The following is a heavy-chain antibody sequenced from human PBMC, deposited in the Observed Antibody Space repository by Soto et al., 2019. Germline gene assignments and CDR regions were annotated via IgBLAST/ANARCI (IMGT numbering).Heavy chain of an antibody. J-gene: IGHJ6*02. CDR1: GYTFTGYY. D-gene: IGHD3-3*01. CDR2: INPNSGGT. V-gene: IGHV1-2*02. Sequence: ASVKVSCKASGYTFTGYYMHWVRQAPGQGLEWMGWINPNSGGTNYAQKFQGRVTMTRDTSISTAYMELSRLRSDDTAVYYCARGSEYYDFWSGPDYYGMDVWGQGTTVTVSS. CDR3: ARGSEYYDFWSGPDYYGMDV.